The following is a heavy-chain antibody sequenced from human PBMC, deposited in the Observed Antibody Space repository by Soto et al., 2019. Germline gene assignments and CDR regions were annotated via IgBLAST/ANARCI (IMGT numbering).Heavy chain of an antibody. CDR3: ARTDYGTAYFDP. D-gene: IGHD3-10*01. J-gene: IGHJ5*02. Sequence: LSLTCTVSGDSISSGNHYWSWIRQPPGKGLEWIGYIFYSGTAYYNPSRKSRLTISVDTSKNQFSLKLSSVTAADTAVYYCARTDYGTAYFDPWGQGSLVTVSS. CDR1: GDSISSGNHY. V-gene: IGHV4-30-4*01. CDR2: IFYSGTA.